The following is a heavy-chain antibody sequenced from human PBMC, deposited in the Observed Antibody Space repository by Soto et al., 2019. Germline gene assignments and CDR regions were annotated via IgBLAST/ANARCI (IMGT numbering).Heavy chain of an antibody. J-gene: IGHJ5*02. CDR2: IIPIFGTA. CDR3: ASSRELELRSDWFDP. CDR1: GCTFSSYA. Sequence: QVQLVQSGAEVKKPGSSVKVSCKASGCTFSSYAISWVRQAPGQGLEWRGGIIPIFGTANYAQKFQGRVTITADASTSTAYMELSSLRSEDTAVYYCASSRELELRSDWFDPWGQGTLVTVSS. V-gene: IGHV1-69*01. D-gene: IGHD1-7*01.